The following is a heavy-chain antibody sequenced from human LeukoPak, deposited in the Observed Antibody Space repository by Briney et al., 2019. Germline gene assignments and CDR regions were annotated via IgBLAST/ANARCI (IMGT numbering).Heavy chain of an antibody. J-gene: IGHJ6*03. CDR2: IRCDGSNK. CDR1: GFTFSSYG. CDR3: AKVRSMVRGVIYYYYMDV. D-gene: IGHD3-10*01. V-gene: IGHV3-30*02. Sequence: GGSLRLSCAASGFTFSSYGMHWVRQAPGKGLKWVAFIRCDGSNKYYADSVKGRFTISRDNSKNTLYLQMNSLRAEDTAVYYCAKVRSMVRGVIYYYYMDVWGKGTTVTVSS.